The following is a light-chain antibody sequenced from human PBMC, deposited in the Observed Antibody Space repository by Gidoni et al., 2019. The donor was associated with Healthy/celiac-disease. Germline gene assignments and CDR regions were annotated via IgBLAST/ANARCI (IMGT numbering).Light chain of an antibody. J-gene: IGLJ2*01. Sequence: SYELTQPHSVSVSPGQTASITCSGDKLGDKYACWYQQKPGQSPVLVIYQDSKRPSGIPERFSGSNWGNTATLTISGTQAMDEADYYCQAWDSSSVVFGGGTKLTVL. CDR3: QAWDSSSVV. CDR1: KLGDKY. V-gene: IGLV3-1*01. CDR2: QDS.